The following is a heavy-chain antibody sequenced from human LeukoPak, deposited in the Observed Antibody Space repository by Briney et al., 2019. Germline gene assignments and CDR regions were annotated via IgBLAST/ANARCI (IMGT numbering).Heavy chain of an antibody. CDR2: IHFSGST. Sequence: PSETLSPTCTVSGGSISTYYWDWIRPPAGKGLEWIGRIHFSGSTNYHPSLKSRVTMSVDTSNTQFSLMLTSVTAADTAVYYCARNKGVERLGGVYFDSGGEETLVIVSS. J-gene: IGHJ4*02. CDR1: GGSISTYY. CDR3: ARNKGVERLGGVYFDS. V-gene: IGHV4-4*07. D-gene: IGHD1-26*01.